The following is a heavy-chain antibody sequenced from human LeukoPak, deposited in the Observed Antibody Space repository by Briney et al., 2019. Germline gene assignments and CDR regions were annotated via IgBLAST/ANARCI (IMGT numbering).Heavy chain of an antibody. CDR3: ARQNQGDCSITSCFHPYYYYGMDV. CDR2: ISYDGSNK. V-gene: IGHV3-30*03. J-gene: IGHJ6*02. Sequence: PGGSLRLSCAASGFTFSSYGMHWVRQAPGKGLEWVAVISYDGSNKYYADSAKGRFTISRDNSKNTLYLQMNSLRAEDTAVYYCARQNQGDCSITSCFHPYYYYGMDVWGQGTTVTVSS. D-gene: IGHD2-2*01. CDR1: GFTFSSYG.